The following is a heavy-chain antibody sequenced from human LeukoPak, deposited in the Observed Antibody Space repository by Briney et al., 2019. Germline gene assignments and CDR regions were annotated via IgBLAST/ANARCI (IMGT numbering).Heavy chain of an antibody. Sequence: SETLSLTRGVSGGSISSTNWWTWVRQPPGEGLEWIGEVHLSGRTNYNPSLESRVTMSVDMSENHISLKLTSVTAADTAVYYCAREGDPYRPLDYSGQGTLVTVSS. CDR3: AREGDPYRPLDY. CDR1: GGSISSTNW. J-gene: IGHJ4*02. CDR2: VHLSGRT. V-gene: IGHV4-4*02.